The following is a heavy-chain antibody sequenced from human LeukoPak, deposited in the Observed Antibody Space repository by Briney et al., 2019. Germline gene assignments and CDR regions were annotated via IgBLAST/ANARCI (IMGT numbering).Heavy chain of an antibody. J-gene: IGHJ4*02. V-gene: IGHV3-23*01. D-gene: IGHD2-15*01. Sequence: GGSLRLSCAGSGFTFRSYAMSWVRQAPWKGLEWVSAISGSGGSTYYADSVKGRFTISRDNSKNTLYLQMNSLRAEDTAVYYCAKPLLRGGLDYWGQGTLVTVSS. CDR3: AKPLLRGGLDY. CDR1: GFTFRSYA. CDR2: ISGSGGST.